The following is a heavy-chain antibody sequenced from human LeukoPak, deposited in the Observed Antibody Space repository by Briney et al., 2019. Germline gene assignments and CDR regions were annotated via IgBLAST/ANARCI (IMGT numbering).Heavy chain of an antibody. CDR2: ITSRADST. D-gene: IGHD6-19*01. CDR1: GFTFSIAW. V-gene: IGHV3-23*01. Sequence: GGSLRLSCAASGFTFSIAWMSWVRQAPGKGLEWISTITSRADSTYYPESVRGRFTISRDNSKNTLYLQMNSLRAEDTAVYYCAKREQWLHYYYMDVWGKGTTVTVSS. J-gene: IGHJ6*03. CDR3: AKREQWLHYYYMDV.